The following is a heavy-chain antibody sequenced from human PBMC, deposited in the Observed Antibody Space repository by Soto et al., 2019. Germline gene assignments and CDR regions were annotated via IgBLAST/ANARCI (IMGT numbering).Heavy chain of an antibody. CDR1: GYTFNDYG. V-gene: IGHV1-18*01. J-gene: IGHJ2*01. D-gene: IGHD2-15*01. CDR3: ARCYCSVGSCYTCWHFDL. CDR2: IGPYEGVT. Sequence: QVQLVQSGAEVKKPGASVRVCCKASGYTFNDYGISWVRQAPGHGLEWMGWIGPYEGVTNHAQTFQGRVTMTVDTSTTTADMELRSLRSDDTALYYCARCYCSVGSCYTCWHFDLWGPGTLVTVTA.